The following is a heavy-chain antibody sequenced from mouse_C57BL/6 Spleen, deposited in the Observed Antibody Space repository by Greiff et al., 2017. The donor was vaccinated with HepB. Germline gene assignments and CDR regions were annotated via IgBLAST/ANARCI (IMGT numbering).Heavy chain of an antibody. Sequence: DVHLVESGGGLVKPGGSLKLSCAASGFTFSDYGMHWVRQAPEKGLEWVAYISSGSSTIYYADTVKGRFTISRDNAKNTLFLQMTSLRSEDTAMYYCAKGRLGLYYAMDYWGQRTSVTVSS. CDR2: ISSGSSTI. CDR1: GFTFSDYG. V-gene: IGHV5-17*01. CDR3: AKGRLGLYYAMDY. D-gene: IGHD2-4*01. J-gene: IGHJ4*01.